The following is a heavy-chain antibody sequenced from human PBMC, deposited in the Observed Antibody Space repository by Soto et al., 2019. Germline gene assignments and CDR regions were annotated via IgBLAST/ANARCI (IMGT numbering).Heavy chain of an antibody. V-gene: IGHV3-15*01. CDR1: GFTFSNAW. D-gene: IGHD3-10*01. CDR3: TTDYGTYGSGSYYNVFDY. Sequence: GGSLRLSCAASGFTFSNAWMSWVRQAPGKGLEWVGRIKSKTDGGTTDYAAPVKGRFTISRDDSKNTLYLQMNSLKTEDTAVYYCTTDYGTYGSGSYYNVFDYWGQGTLVTVSS. J-gene: IGHJ4*02. CDR2: IKSKTDGGTT.